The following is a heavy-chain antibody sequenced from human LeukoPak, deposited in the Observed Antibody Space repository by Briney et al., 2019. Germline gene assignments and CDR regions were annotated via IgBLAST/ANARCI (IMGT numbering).Heavy chain of an antibody. CDR3: ARGVRGATY. V-gene: IGHV3-30*19. J-gene: IGHJ4*02. D-gene: IGHD3-10*01. CDR2: ISYDGSNK. CDR1: GFSFSTYG. Sequence: GGSLRLSCAASGFSFSTYGMHWVRQAPGKGLEWVAVISYDGSNKYYADSVKGRFTISRDNSKNTLYLQMNSLRAEDTAVYYCARGVRGATYWGQGTLVTVSS.